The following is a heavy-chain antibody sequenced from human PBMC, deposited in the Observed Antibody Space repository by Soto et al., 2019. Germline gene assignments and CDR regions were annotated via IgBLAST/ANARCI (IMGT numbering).Heavy chain of an antibody. V-gene: IGHV3-48*03. CDR2: ISSSGSTI. CDR1: GFTFSSYE. CDR3: ARDAGWFGADAQNWFDP. Sequence: PGGSLRLSCAASGFTFSSYEMNWVRQAPGKGLEWVSYISSSGSTIYYADSVKGRFTISRDNAKNSLYLQMNSLRAEDTAVYSCARDAGWFGADAQNWFDPSGPGTLLTVST. D-gene: IGHD3-10*01. J-gene: IGHJ5*02.